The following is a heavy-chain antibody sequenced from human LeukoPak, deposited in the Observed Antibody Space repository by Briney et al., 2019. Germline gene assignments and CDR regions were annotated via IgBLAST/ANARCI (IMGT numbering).Heavy chain of an antibody. V-gene: IGHV3-23*01. Sequence: GGSLRLSCAASGFTFGSYAMSWVRQAPGKGLEWVSAISGSGGSTYYADSVKGRFTISRDNSKNTLYLQMNSLRAEDTAVYYCAKDFSGSFPPLNWFDPWGQGTLVTVSS. CDR1: GFTFGSYA. D-gene: IGHD1-26*01. J-gene: IGHJ5*02. CDR3: AKDFSGSFPPLNWFDP. CDR2: ISGSGGST.